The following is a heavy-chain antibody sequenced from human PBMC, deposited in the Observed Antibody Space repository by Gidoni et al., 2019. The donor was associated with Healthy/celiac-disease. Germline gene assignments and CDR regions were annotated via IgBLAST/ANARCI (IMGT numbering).Heavy chain of an antibody. CDR1: GFTFSSHW. J-gene: IGHJ4*02. CDR3: ARMTTVVRDFDY. D-gene: IGHD4-17*01. Sequence: EVQLVESGGGLVQPGGSLRLSCAASGFTFSSHWMSWVRQAPGKGLEWVANIKQDGSEKYYVDSVKGRFTISRDNAKNSLYLQMNSLRAEDTAVYYCARMTTVVRDFDYWGQGTLVTVSS. V-gene: IGHV3-7*03. CDR2: IKQDGSEK.